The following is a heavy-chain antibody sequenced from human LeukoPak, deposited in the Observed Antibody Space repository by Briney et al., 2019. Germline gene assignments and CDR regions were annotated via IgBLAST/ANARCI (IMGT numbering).Heavy chain of an antibody. D-gene: IGHD5-24*01. CDR1: GYTFTSYD. CDR2: MNPNSGNT. J-gene: IGHJ3*02. V-gene: IGHV1-8*01. Sequence: GASVKVSCKASGYTFTSYDINWVRQATGQGLEWMGWMNPNSGNTGYAQKFQGRVTMTRNTSISTAYMELSSLRSEDTAVYYCASADLYSTDGYNPPSDAFDIWGQGTMVTVSS. CDR3: ASADLYSTDGYNPPSDAFDI.